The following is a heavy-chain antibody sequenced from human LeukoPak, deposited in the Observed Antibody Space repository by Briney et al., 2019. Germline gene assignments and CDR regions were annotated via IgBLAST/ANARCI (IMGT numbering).Heavy chain of an antibody. J-gene: IGHJ4*02. CDR2: ISNNGEDT. CDR3: VRGGGVVAGTYDY. CDR1: GFTFITYA. V-gene: IGHV3-64*02. D-gene: IGHD6-19*01. Sequence: EGSLRLSCAASGFTFITYAFHWVRQAPGKGLEYVSAISNNGEDTYYADSVKGRFTISRDNSKNTLYLQMGSLRAEDMAVYYCVRGGGVVAGTYDYWAQGTLVTVSS.